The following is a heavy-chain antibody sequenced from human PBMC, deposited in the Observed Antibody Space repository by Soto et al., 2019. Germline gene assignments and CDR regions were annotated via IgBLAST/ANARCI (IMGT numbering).Heavy chain of an antibody. CDR1: GFTFSNYS. CDR2: ISGSGGST. J-gene: IGHJ3*02. Sequence: GVSLRLSCAVSGFTFSNYSMSWVRQAPGKGLEWVSAISGSGGSTYYADSVKGRFTISRDNSKNTLYLQMNSLRAEDTAVYYCATSTRSRGLIDAFDIWGQGTMVTVSS. D-gene: IGHD3-10*01. V-gene: IGHV3-23*01. CDR3: ATSTRSRGLIDAFDI.